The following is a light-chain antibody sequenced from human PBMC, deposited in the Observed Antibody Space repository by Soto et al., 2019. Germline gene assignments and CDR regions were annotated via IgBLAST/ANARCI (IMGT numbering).Light chain of an antibody. V-gene: IGKV3-11*01. CDR3: QQRSNGLT. J-gene: IGKJ4*01. CDR1: QSVSSY. Sequence: EIVLTQSPATLSLSPGERATLSCRARQSVSSYLAWYQQKPGQAPRLLIYDASNRATGIPARFSGSGSGTDFTLTISSLEPEDFAVYYCQQRSNGLTFGGGTKVEIK. CDR2: DAS.